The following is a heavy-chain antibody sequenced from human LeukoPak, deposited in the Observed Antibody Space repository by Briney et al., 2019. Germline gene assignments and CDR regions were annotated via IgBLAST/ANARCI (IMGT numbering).Heavy chain of an antibody. CDR2: IWYDGSNK. J-gene: IGHJ4*02. D-gene: IGHD3-16*02. Sequence: GRSLRLSCAASGLTFSSYGMHWVRQAPGKGLEWVAVIWYDGSNKYYADSVKGRFTISRDNSKNTLYLQMNSLRAEDTAVYYCAKALFRSVIGLDYWGQGTLVTVSS. V-gene: IGHV3-33*06. CDR1: GLTFSSYG. CDR3: AKALFRSVIGLDY.